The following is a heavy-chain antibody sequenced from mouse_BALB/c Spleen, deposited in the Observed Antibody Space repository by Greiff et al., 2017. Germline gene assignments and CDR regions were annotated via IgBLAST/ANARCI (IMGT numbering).Heavy chain of an antibody. CDR2: ISSGSSTI. CDR3: ARREATVVSYYAMDY. V-gene: IGHV5-17*02. Sequence: EVHLVESGGGLVQPGGSRKLSCAASGFTFSSFGMHWVRQAPEKGLEWVAYISSGSSTIYYADTVKGRFTISRDNPKNTLFLQMTSLRSEDTAMYYCARREATVVSYYAMDYWGQGTSVTVSS. CDR1: GFTFSSFG. D-gene: IGHD1-1*01. J-gene: IGHJ4*01.